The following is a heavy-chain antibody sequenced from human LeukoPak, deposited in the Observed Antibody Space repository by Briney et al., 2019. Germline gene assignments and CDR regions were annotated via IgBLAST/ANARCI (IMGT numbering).Heavy chain of an antibody. CDR2: INPNSGGT. V-gene: IGHV1-2*02. Sequence: ASVKVSCKASGYTFTGYYMHWVRQAPGQGLEWMGWINPNSGGTNYAQKFQGGVTMTRDTSISTAYMELSRLRSDDTAVYYCARVQDIVLMVYAGEALWFDPWGQGTLVTVSS. D-gene: IGHD2-8*01. CDR1: GYTFTGYY. CDR3: ARVQDIVLMVYAGEALWFDP. J-gene: IGHJ5*02.